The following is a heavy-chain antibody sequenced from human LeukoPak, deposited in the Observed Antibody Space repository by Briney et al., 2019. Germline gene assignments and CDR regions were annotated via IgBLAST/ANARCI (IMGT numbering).Heavy chain of an antibody. CDR3: AREVFFQFDN. Sequence: GGSLRLSCAASGFTFRKYWMAWVREAPGRGLEWVATIAAHGNDKDYEDALQGRFTISRDNARNSLSLRIDSLRAEDTAQYYCAREVFFQFDNWGQGALVTVSS. V-gene: IGHV3-7*03. J-gene: IGHJ4*02. CDR1: GFTFRKYW. CDR2: IAAHGNDK.